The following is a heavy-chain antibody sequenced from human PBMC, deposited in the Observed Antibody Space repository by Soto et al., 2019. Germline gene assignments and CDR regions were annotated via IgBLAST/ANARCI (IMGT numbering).Heavy chain of an antibody. Sequence: QVQLVQSGAEVKKPGASVKVSCEASGYTFTSYGISWVRQAPGQGLEWMGWISAYNGNTNYAQKLQGRVTMTTDTSTSTAYMELRSLRSDDTAVYYCARALYYDYVWGSFENLDYWGQGTLVTVSS. CDR1: GYTFTSYG. CDR2: ISAYNGNT. V-gene: IGHV1-18*01. D-gene: IGHD3-16*01. J-gene: IGHJ4*02. CDR3: ARALYYDYVWGSFENLDY.